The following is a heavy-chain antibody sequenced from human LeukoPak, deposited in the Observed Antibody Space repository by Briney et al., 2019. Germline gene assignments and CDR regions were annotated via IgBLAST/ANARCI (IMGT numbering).Heavy chain of an antibody. D-gene: IGHD3-10*01. CDR3: AREAQIITMVRGYFDY. V-gene: IGHV3-11*04. Sequence: SIFITIYYSHSLNRRFTISRDNPKNSLSLQMNSLRAEHTAVYSCAREAQIITMVRGYFDYWGQGTLVTVSS. CDR2: SIFITI. J-gene: IGHJ4*02.